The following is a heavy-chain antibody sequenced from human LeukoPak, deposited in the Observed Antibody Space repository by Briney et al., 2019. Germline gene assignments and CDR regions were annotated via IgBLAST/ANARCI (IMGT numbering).Heavy chain of an antibody. CDR2: MNPNSGNT. V-gene: IGHV1-8*03. CDR1: GYTFASYD. CDR3: ARDQGGYSYGYGLDY. Sequence: ASVKVSCKASGYTFASYDINWVRQATGQGLEWMGWMNPNSGNTGYAQKFQGRVTITRNTSISTAYMELSSLRSEDTAVYYCARDQGGYSYGYGLDYWGQGTLVTVSS. J-gene: IGHJ4*02. D-gene: IGHD5-18*01.